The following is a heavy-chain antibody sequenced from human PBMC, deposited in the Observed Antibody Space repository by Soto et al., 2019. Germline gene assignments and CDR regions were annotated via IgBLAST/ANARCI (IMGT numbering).Heavy chain of an antibody. J-gene: IGHJ6*02. CDR2: IWYDGSNK. D-gene: IGHD4-17*01. CDR1: GFTFSSYG. V-gene: IGHV3-33*01. CDR3: ARDYGDYVPPDRGDYYYYGMDV. Sequence: GGSLRLSCAASGFTFSSYGMHWVRQAPGKGLEWVAVIWYDGSNKYYADSVKGRFTISRDNSKNTLYLQMNSLRAEDTAVYYCARDYGDYVPPDRGDYYYYGMDVWGQGTTVTVSS.